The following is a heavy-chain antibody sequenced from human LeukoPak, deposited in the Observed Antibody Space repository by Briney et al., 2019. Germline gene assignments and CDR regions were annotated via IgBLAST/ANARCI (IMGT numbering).Heavy chain of an antibody. J-gene: IGHJ4*02. D-gene: IGHD4-17*01. V-gene: IGHV4-31*03. CDR3: ARESLRLRLFDY. CDR1: GGSISSGGYY. Sequence: SETLSLTCTVSGGSISSGGYYWSWIRQHPGKGLEWIGYIYYSGSTYYNPPLKSRVTISVDTSKNQFSLKLSSVTAADTAVYYCARESLRLRLFDYWGQGTLVTVSS. CDR2: IYYSGST.